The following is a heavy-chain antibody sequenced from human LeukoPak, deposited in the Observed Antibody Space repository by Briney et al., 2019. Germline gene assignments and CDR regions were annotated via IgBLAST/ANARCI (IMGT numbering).Heavy chain of an antibody. V-gene: IGHV1-18*01. D-gene: IGHD6-13*01. CDR2: ISAYNGNT. CDR3: ARAGYSSYFHNYYMDV. CDR1: GYTFTSYG. Sequence: GASVKVSCKASGYTFTSYGISWVRQAPGQGLEWMGWISAYNGNTNYAQKLQGRVTMTRDTSISTAYMELSRLRSDDTAVYYCARAGYSSYFHNYYMDVWGKGTTVTVSS. J-gene: IGHJ6*03.